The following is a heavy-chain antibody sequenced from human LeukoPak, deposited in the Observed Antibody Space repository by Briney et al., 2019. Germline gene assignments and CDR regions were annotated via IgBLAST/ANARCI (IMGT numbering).Heavy chain of an antibody. V-gene: IGHV3-30-3*01. D-gene: IGHD3-10*01. Sequence: GGSLRLFCAASGFTFSSYAMHWVRQAPGKGLAWVAVISYDGSNKYYADSVKGRFTISRDNSKNTLDMQMNSLRPEDTAVYYCARDPHYYASGSYSLDYWGQGILVTVSS. J-gene: IGHJ4*02. CDR3: ARDPHYYASGSYSLDY. CDR2: ISYDGSNK. CDR1: GFTFSSYA.